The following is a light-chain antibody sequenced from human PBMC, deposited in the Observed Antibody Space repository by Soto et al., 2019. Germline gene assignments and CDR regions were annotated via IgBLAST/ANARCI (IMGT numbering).Light chain of an antibody. CDR3: QQYNSYSPLT. Sequence: IQMNKSLSTLSGSVGDRVTITCRASQTISSWLAWYQQKPGKAPKLLIYKASTLKSGVPSRFSGSGSGTEFTLTISSLQPDDFATYYCQQYNSYSPLTFGGGTKVDIK. CDR2: KAS. J-gene: IGKJ4*01. CDR1: QTISSW. V-gene: IGKV1-5*03.